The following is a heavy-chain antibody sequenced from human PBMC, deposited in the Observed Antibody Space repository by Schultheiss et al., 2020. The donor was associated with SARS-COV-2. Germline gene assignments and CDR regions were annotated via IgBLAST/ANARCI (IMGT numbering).Heavy chain of an antibody. D-gene: IGHD3-3*01. CDR2: INPNSGGT. CDR3: AKVTGDFWSGYWYY. V-gene: IGHV1-2*02. CDR1: GYTFTNYG. J-gene: IGHJ4*02. Sequence: ASVKVSCKASGYTFTNYGITWVRQAPGQGLEWMGWINPNSGGTNYAQKFQGRVTMTRDTSISTAYMELSRLRSDDTAVYYCAKVTGDFWSGYWYYWGQGTLVTVSS.